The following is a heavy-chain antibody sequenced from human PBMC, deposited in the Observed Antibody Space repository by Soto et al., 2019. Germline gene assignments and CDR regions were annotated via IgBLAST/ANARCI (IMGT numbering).Heavy chain of an antibody. V-gene: IGHV3-74*01. Sequence: EVQLVESGGGLVQPGGSLRLSCAASGFIFSSYWMRWVRQAPGKGLVWVSRINSDGSSTSYADSVKGRFTISRDNAKNTLYLQMNSLRAEDTAVYYCAVAVAGPTAIGYWGQGTLVTVSS. CDR2: INSDGSST. CDR3: AVAVAGPTAIGY. D-gene: IGHD6-19*01. J-gene: IGHJ4*02. CDR1: GFIFSSYW.